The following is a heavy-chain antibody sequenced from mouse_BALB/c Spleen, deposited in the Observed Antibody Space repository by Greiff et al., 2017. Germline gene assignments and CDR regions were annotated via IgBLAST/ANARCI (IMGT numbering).Heavy chain of an antibody. Sequence: EVQLQQSGTVLARPGASVKMSCKASGYTFTSYWMHWVKQRPGQGLEWIGAIYPGNSDTSYNQKFKGKAKLTAVTSTSTAYMELSSLTNEDSAVYYCTRCNPNWEGTFDYWGQGTTLTVSS. J-gene: IGHJ2*01. V-gene: IGHV1-5*01. CDR1: GYTFTSYW. CDR3: TRCNPNWEGTFDY. CDR2: IYPGNSDT. D-gene: IGHD4-1*01.